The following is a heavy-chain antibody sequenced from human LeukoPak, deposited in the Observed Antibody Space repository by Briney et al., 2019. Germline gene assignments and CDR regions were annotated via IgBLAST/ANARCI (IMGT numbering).Heavy chain of an antibody. CDR2: ISWNSGSI. Sequence: PGGSLRLSCAASGFTFDDYAMHWVRQAPGKGLEWVSGISWNSGSIGYADSVKGRFTISRDNAKNSLYLQMNSLRAEDTALYYCAKVRYGSGTWYFDLWGRGTLVTVSS. V-gene: IGHV3-9*01. CDR3: AKVRYGSGTWYFDL. J-gene: IGHJ2*01. CDR1: GFTFDDYA. D-gene: IGHD3-10*01.